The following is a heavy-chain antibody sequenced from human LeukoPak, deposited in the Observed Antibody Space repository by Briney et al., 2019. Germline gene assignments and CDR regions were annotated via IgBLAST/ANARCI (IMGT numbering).Heavy chain of an antibody. J-gene: IGHJ4*02. CDR1: GFTFSSYG. CDR3: AKDPARYYDSSGYFIDC. Sequence: GGSLRLSCAASGFTFSSYGMHWVRQAPGKGLEWVAVISYDGNNQYYGDSVKGRFTISRDNSKNTLYLQMNSLRAEDTAVYYCAKDPARYYDSSGYFIDCWGQGTLVTVSS. D-gene: IGHD3-22*01. CDR2: ISYDGNNQ. V-gene: IGHV3-30*18.